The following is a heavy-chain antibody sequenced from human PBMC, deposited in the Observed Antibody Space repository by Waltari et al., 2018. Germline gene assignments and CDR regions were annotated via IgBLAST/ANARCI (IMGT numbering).Heavy chain of an antibody. D-gene: IGHD2-21*01. Sequence: EVQLSESGGGLVQPGGSLSLYWASSGLAISSYGMSWVRQAPGKGLEWVADVRDNGNTHYADSVKGRFTISRDISNSIVYLQMQSLRDEDTALYYCVGARDTPWGQGTLVTVSS. CDR2: VRDNGNT. CDR3: VGARDTP. CDR1: GLAISSYG. V-gene: IGHV3-23*01. J-gene: IGHJ5*02.